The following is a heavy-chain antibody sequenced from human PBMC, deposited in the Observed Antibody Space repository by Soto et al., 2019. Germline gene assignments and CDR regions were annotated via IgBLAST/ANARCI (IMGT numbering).Heavy chain of an antibody. D-gene: IGHD6-13*01. CDR2: IGASGDTT. CDR1: GFTFSSFT. Sequence: EVQLLESGGGFVQPGGSLRLSCAASGFTFSSFTMNWVRQAPGKGLEWVSGIGASGDTTYYADSVKGRFTISRDNSKNTLYVQMNSLRAEDTAIYYCAKDRVGSTWPYYFDYWGQGILVTVSS. CDR3: AKDRVGSTWPYYFDY. V-gene: IGHV3-23*01. J-gene: IGHJ4*02.